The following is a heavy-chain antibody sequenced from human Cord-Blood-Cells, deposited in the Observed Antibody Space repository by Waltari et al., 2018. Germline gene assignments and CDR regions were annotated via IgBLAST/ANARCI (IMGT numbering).Heavy chain of an antibody. D-gene: IGHD3-3*01. V-gene: IGHV3-23*01. CDR2: ISGSGGST. J-gene: IGHJ5*02. CDR3: AKEDDFWSGYSWFDP. Sequence: EVQLLESGGGLVQPGGSLRLSCAASGFTFSSYAMSWVRQAPGKGLEWVSAISGSGGSTYYADSWKGRFTMSRDNSKNTMYLQMNSLRAEDTAVYYCAKEDDFWSGYSWFDPWGQGTLVTVSS. CDR1: GFTFSSYA.